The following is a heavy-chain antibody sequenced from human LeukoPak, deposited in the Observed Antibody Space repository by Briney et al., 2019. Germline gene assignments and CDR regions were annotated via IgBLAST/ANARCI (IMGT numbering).Heavy chain of an antibody. CDR3: ARDRGGYNSGFDY. Sequence: GGSLRLSCAASGFTFSNAWMSWVRQAPGKGLEWVSVIYSGGSTYYADSVKGRFTISRDNSKNTLYLQMNSLRAEDTAVYYCARDRGGYNSGFDYWGQGTLVTVSS. J-gene: IGHJ4*02. V-gene: IGHV3-53*01. CDR1: GFTFSNAW. D-gene: IGHD5-24*01. CDR2: IYSGGST.